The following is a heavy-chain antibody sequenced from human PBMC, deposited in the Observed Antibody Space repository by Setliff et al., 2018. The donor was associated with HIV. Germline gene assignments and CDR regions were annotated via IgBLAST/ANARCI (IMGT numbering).Heavy chain of an antibody. J-gene: IGHJ4*02. V-gene: IGHV3-73*01. Sequence: PGGSLRLSCAASGFTFSSYWMSWVRQASGKGLEWVGRIRSKGYGSATAYAASVKGRFTISRDDSKNTAYLQMDSLKTEDTAVYYCTRHSTDPWSLLDYWGQGTLVTVSS. CDR3: TRHSTDPWSLLDY. CDR2: IRSKGYGSAT. CDR1: GFTFSSYW. D-gene: IGHD1-1*01.